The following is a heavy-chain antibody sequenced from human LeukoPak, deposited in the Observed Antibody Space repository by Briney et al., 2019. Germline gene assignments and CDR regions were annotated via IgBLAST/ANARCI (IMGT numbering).Heavy chain of an antibody. CDR3: ARVLSIKDCSGGSCLAYYFDY. D-gene: IGHD2-15*01. V-gene: IGHV1-2*02. J-gene: IGHJ4*02. CDR1: GYTFTSYD. Sequence: ASVKVSCKASGYTFTSYDINWVRQAPGQGLEWMGWINPNSGGTNYAQKFQGRVTMTRDTSISTAYMELSRLRSDDTAVYYCARVLSIKDCSGGSCLAYYFDYWGQGTLVTVSS. CDR2: INPNSGGT.